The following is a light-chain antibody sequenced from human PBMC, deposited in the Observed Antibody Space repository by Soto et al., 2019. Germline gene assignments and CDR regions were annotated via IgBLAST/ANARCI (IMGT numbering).Light chain of an antibody. CDR1: QSVSSNR. J-gene: IGKJ5*01. CDR2: GAS. CDR3: QQDGNSPRT. V-gene: IGKV3-20*01. Sequence: EIVLTQSPGTLSLSPGERATLSCRASQSVSSNRLAWYQQKPGQAPRLLIYGASSRATGIPDRVSGSGSGTDFTFTISRLEPEDFAVYYCQQDGNSPRTFGQGTRLEIK.